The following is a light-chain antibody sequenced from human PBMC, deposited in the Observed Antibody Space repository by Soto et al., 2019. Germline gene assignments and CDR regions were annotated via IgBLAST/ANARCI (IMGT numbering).Light chain of an antibody. Sequence: EIVMTQSPATVSVSPGERATLSCRASQSVSDKLAWYQQKPGQAPRLLIYHASARATGIPARFSGSGSGTEFTLTISGLQSEDFAVDYCQQYNNWPPWTFGQGTKVEIK. CDR1: QSVSDK. CDR3: QQYNNWPPWT. J-gene: IGKJ1*01. CDR2: HAS. V-gene: IGKV3-15*01.